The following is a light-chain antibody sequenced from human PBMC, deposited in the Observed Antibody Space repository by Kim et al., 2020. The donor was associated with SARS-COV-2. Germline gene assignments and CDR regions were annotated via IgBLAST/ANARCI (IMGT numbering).Light chain of an antibody. CDR3: QVWDTSSDHPV. J-gene: IGLJ3*02. CDR2: YEN. Sequence: APGKRDSMAWGGDKNGTKRGQGDQQRPGQAPLLVIYYENYRPSGISGRVSGSSSGNTATLTITRVEAGDEADYCCQVWDTSSDHPVFGGGTKVTVL. CDR1: KNGTKR. V-gene: IGLV3-21*04.